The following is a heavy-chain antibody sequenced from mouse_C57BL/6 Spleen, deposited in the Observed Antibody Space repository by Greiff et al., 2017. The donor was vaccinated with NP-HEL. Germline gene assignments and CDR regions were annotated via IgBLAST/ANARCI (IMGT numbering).Heavy chain of an antibody. CDR3: ARRDYYGSSYGYYAMDY. CDR2: IDPSDSST. CDR1: GYTFTSYW. J-gene: IGHJ4*01. V-gene: IGHV1-50*01. D-gene: IGHD1-1*01. Sequence: QVQLQQPGAELVKPGASVKLSCKASGYTFTSYWMQWVKQRPGQGLEWIGEIDPSDSSTNYNQKFKGKATLTVDTSSSTAYMQLSSLTSEDSAIYYCARRDYYGSSYGYYAMDYWGQGTSVTVSS.